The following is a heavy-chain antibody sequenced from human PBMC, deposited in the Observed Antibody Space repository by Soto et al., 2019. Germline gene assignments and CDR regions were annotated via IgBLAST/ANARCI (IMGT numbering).Heavy chain of an antibody. V-gene: IGHV1-69*13. CDR2: IIPIFGTA. D-gene: IGHD1-26*01. CDR3: AREVLSTGATRAFDI. CDR1: GGTFSSYA. J-gene: IGHJ3*02. Sequence: ASVKVSCKASGGTFSSYAISWVRQAPGQGLEWMGGIIPIFGTANYAQKFQGRVTITADESTRTAYMELSSLRSEDTVVFYCAREVLSTGATRAFDIWGKGTMVTVSS.